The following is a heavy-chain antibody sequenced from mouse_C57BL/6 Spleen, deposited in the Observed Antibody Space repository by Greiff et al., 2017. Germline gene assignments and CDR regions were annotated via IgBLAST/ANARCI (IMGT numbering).Heavy chain of an antibody. CDR3: AVTTVVGSFDY. D-gene: IGHD1-1*01. CDR1: GYTFTDYY. Sequence: EVQLQQSGPELVKPGASVKISCKASGYTFTDYYMNWVKQSHGKSLEWIGDINPNNGGTSYNQKFKGKATLTVDKSSSTAYMELRSLTSEDSAVYYCAVTTVVGSFDYWGQGTTLTVSS. V-gene: IGHV1-26*01. J-gene: IGHJ2*01. CDR2: INPNNGGT.